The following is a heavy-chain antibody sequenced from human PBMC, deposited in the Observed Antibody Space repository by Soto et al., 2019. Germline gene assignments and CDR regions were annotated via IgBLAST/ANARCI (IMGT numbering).Heavy chain of an antibody. J-gene: IGHJ4*02. D-gene: IGHD3-10*01. CDR2: IYYSGST. Sequence: SETLSLTCTVSGRSISRYYWIWIRQPPGKRLVWIGYIYYSGSTNYNPSLKSRVTISVHTSKNQFSLKLSSVTAADTAVYYCARDRGTMVRGVINPEYYFDYWRQGTLVTVSS. CDR1: GRSISRYY. CDR3: ARDRGTMVRGVINPEYYFDY. V-gene: IGHV4-59*01.